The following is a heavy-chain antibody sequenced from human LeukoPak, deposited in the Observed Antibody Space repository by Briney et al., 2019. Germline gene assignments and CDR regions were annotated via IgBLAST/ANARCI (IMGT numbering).Heavy chain of an antibody. CDR3: ARNILFAFDI. J-gene: IGHJ3*02. CDR1: GLTVSSSY. Sequence: GGSLRLSCAASGLTVSSSYMSWVRQAPGKGLEWVSIIHNDGSTYYADSMKGRFTISRDNSKNTLYLQVNSLRAEDTAMYYCARNILFAFDIWGQGTMVTVSS. CDR2: IHNDGST. V-gene: IGHV3-53*01.